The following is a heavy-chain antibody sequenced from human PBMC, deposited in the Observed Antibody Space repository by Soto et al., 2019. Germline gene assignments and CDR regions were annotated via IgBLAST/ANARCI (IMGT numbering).Heavy chain of an antibody. Sequence: QVQLVQSGTVVQRRGSSVKVSCQASGGTFSSHGMAWVRQAPGQGLEWMGGIIPTFGTPTYAPKFQGRVTIPADKSKNTAYMELSSLRSEDTVVYYCASERSAQYFDFWGQGTLMTVSS. CDR3: ASERSAQYFDF. J-gene: IGHJ4*02. CDR1: GGTFSSHG. D-gene: IGHD1-26*01. CDR2: IIPTFGTP. V-gene: IGHV1-69*06.